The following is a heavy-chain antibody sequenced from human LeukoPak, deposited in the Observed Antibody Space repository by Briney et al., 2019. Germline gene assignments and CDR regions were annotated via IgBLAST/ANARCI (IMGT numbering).Heavy chain of an antibody. Sequence: GGSLRLSCAASGFTFSSYGMHWVRQAPGKGLEWVAVISYDGGNKYYADSVKGRFTISRDNSKNTLYLQMNSLRAEDTAVYYCAKMETSYDFWSGYYTAYYGMDVWGQGTTVTVSS. J-gene: IGHJ6*02. V-gene: IGHV3-30*18. CDR1: GFTFSSYG. D-gene: IGHD3-3*01. CDR3: AKMETSYDFWSGYYTAYYGMDV. CDR2: ISYDGGNK.